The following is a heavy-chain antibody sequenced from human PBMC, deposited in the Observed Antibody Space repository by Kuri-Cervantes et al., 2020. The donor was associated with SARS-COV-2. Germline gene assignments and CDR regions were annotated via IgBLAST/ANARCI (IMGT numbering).Heavy chain of an antibody. CDR2: IVVGSGDT. Sequence: KISCKTSGFTFTGSTIQWVRQARGQGLEWIGWIVVGSGDTSYAQEFQDRVTITRDMSTATAYMELRTLRSEDTAVYFCSLDAFDYWGQGTLVTVSS. CDR3: SLDAFDY. V-gene: IGHV1-58*02. D-gene: IGHD2-8*01. J-gene: IGHJ4*02. CDR1: GFTFTGST.